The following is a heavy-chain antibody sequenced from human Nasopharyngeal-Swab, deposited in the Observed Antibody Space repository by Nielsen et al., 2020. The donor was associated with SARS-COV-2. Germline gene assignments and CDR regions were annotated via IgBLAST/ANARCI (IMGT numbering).Heavy chain of an antibody. D-gene: IGHD6-13*01. J-gene: IGHJ4*02. CDR3: VRSSSWYYFDY. V-gene: IGHV4-39*01. CDR1: GDSIAYSTFY. CDR2: IYYNGNT. Sequence: SETLSPTCTVSGDSIAYSTFYWGWIRQPPGKGLEWIGNIYYNGNTYQSPSLKSRLTISVDKSKNQFSLQLSSVTAADTAVYYCVRSSSWYYFDYWAQGTQVTVSS.